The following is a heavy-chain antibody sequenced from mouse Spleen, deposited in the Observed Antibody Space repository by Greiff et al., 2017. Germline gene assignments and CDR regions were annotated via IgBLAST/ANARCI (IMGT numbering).Heavy chain of an antibody. CDR3: ARRDGFGGYFDV. J-gene: IGHJ1*01. CDR2: ISSGGGNT. V-gene: IGHV5-9*04. D-gene: IGHD2-3*01. CDR1: GFTFSSYA. Sequence: EVKLVESGGGLVKLGGSLKLSCAASGFTFSSYAMSWVRQTPEKRLEWVATISSGGGNTYYPDSVKGRFTISRDNAKNTLYLQMSSLKSEDTAMYYCARRDGFGGYFDVWGAGTTVTVSS.